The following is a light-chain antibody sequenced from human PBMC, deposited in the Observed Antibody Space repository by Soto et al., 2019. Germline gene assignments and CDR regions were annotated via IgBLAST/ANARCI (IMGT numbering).Light chain of an antibody. Sequence: EIVLAQSPGTLSLSPGERATLSCRASHSVSSSYLAWYQQKPGQAPRLLIYGASSRATGIPDRFSGSGSGTDFTLTTSRLEPEDFAVYYCQQYGSSGYTFGQGTKLEIK. CDR1: HSVSSSY. CDR3: QQYGSSGYT. V-gene: IGKV3-20*01. J-gene: IGKJ2*01. CDR2: GAS.